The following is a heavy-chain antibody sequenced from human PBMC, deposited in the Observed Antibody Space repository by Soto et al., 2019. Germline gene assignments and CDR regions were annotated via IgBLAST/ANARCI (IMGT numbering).Heavy chain of an antibody. CDR2: MNEDGGTT. J-gene: IGHJ6*02. V-gene: IGHV3-74*02. D-gene: IGHD3-10*01. Sequence: EVQLVESGGGLVRPGGSLRLSCAASGFTFSSYRMHWVRQAPGKGPVWVSRMNEDGGTTDYADSVKGRFTISRDNAKNTLYLQMNSLRVEDTAVFYCASDLSGRADVWGQGTTVTVSS. CDR1: GFTFSSYR. CDR3: ASDLSGRADV.